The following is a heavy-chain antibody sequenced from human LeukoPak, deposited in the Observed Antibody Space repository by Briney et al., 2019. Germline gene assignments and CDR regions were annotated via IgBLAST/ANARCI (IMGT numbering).Heavy chain of an antibody. CDR1: GYTFTSYA. Sequence: ASVKVSCKASGYTFTSYAISWVRQAPGQGLEWMGRIIPILGIANYAQKFQGRVTITADKSTSTAYMELSSLRSEDTAVYYCARDLEVRGVDWYFDLWGRGTLVTVSS. CDR3: ARDLEVRGVDWYFDL. J-gene: IGHJ2*01. CDR2: IIPILGIA. D-gene: IGHD3-10*01. V-gene: IGHV1-69*04.